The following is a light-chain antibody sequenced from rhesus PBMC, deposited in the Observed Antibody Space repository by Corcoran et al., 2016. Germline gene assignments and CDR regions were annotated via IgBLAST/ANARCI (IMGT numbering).Light chain of an antibody. J-gene: IGKJ2*01. V-gene: IGKV1-22*01. CDR2: KST. Sequence: DIQMTQSPSSLSASVGDTVTITCRASQTIYSWLAWYQQKPGEAPPLRSYKSTTLQSGVPSRLSGNGSWTEFTLTISSLQSEYFATYYCQQYNFSPYSFGQGTEVEIK. CDR1: QTIYSW. CDR3: QQYNFSPYS.